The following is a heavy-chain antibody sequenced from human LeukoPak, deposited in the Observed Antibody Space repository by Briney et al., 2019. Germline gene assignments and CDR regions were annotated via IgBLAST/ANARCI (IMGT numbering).Heavy chain of an antibody. V-gene: IGHV4-4*07. CDR2: IYTTGST. Sequence: SETLSLTCTVSGGSIGSYYWSWIRQPAGKGLEWIGRIYTTGSTNYNPSLKSRVTMSVDTSKNQFSLNLSSVTAADTAVYYCARDSNPGRAFDSWGQGTMVTVSS. J-gene: IGHJ3*01. CDR3: ARDSNPGRAFDS. CDR1: GGSIGSYY. D-gene: IGHD3-10*01.